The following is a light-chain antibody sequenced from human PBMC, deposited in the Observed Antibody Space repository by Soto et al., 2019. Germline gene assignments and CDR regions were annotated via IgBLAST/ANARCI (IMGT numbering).Light chain of an antibody. CDR1: QSVSSRL. J-gene: IGKJ4*01. V-gene: IGKV3-20*01. Sequence: EIVLTQSPGTLSLSPGERATLSCRASQSVSSRLLAWYQQKPGQAPRLLMYDASSRAIGIPDRFSGSGSGTDFTLTINRLEPEDFAVYYCQLYGTSLFTFGAGTKVDIK. CDR3: QLYGTSLFT. CDR2: DAS.